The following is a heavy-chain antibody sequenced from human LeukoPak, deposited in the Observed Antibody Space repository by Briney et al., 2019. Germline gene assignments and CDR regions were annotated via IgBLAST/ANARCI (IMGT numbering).Heavy chain of an antibody. CDR2: IYHSGST. CDR3: ARGRESRGWFDP. D-gene: IGHD1-26*01. Sequence: PSETLSLTCSVSGYAISSGYFWGWIRQPPGKGLEWIGTIYHSGSTNYNPSLKSRVTISVDTSKNQFSLKLSSVTAADTAVYYCARGRESRGWFDPWGQGTLVTVSS. CDR1: GYAISSGYF. V-gene: IGHV4-38-2*02. J-gene: IGHJ5*02.